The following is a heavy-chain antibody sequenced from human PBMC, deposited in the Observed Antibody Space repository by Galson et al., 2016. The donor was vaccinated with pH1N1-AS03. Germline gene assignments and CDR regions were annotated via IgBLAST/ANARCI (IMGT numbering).Heavy chain of an antibody. J-gene: IGHJ4*02. CDR3: ATKAYSNGWVDY. V-gene: IGHV3-7*03. CDR1: GFNFRGYY. CDR2: INQNGHLE. Sequence: SLRLSCAASGFNFRGYYMSWIRQAPGKGLEWAANINQNGHLEYVDSVKGRFTISRDMSKKSLYLQMNSLRAEDTAIYYCATKAYSNGWVDYWGQGTLVTVSS. D-gene: IGHD6-25*01.